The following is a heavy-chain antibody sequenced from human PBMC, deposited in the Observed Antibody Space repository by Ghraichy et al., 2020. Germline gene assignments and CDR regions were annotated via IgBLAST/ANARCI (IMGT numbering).Heavy chain of an antibody. Sequence: GSLRLSCAASGFTFSTYAMSWVRQAPGKGLEWVSAISGDSGSRYYTDSVKGRFTISRDNSKNRLYLQMNSLRAEDTAAYYCAKDSRLMDVWGKGTTVTVSS. J-gene: IGHJ6*04. D-gene: IGHD5-12*01. CDR1: GFTFSTYA. CDR2: ISGDSGSR. V-gene: IGHV3-23*01. CDR3: AKDSRLMDV.